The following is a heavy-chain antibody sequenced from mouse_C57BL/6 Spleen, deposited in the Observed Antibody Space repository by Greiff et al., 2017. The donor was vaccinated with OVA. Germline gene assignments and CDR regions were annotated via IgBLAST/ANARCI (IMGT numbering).Heavy chain of an antibody. D-gene: IGHD2-4*01. V-gene: IGHV1-82*01. J-gene: IGHJ3*01. CDR1: GYAFSSSW. CDR3: ARRDYDYVFAY. CDR2: IYPGDGDT. Sequence: QVQLKQSGPELVKPGASVKISCKASGYAFSSSWMNWVKQRPGKGLEWIGRIYPGDGDTNYNGKFKGKATLTADKSSSTAYMQLSSLTSEDSAVYFCARRDYDYVFAYWGQGTLVTVSA.